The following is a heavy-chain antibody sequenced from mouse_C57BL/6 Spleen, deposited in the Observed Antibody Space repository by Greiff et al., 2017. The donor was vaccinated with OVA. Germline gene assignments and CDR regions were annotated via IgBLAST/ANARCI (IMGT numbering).Heavy chain of an antibody. Sequence: QVQLQQSGAELVKPGASVKLSCKASGYTFTSYWMHWVKQRPGQGLEWIGMIYPNSGRTNYNEKFKSKATLTVDKSSSTAYMQLSSLTSEDSAVYYCARSRTGYFDYWGQGTTLTVSS. CDR3: ARSRTGYFDY. CDR2: IYPNSGRT. J-gene: IGHJ2*01. CDR1: GYTFTSYW. V-gene: IGHV1-64*01.